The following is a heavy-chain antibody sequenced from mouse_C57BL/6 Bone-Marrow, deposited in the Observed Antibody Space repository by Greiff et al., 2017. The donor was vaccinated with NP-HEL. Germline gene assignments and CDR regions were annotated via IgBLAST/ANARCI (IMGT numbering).Heavy chain of an antibody. CDR1: GFNIKDDY. J-gene: IGHJ3*01. Sequence: EVQLQQSGAELVRPGASVKLSCTASGFNIKDDYMHWVKQRPEQGLEWIGWIDPENGDTEYAPKFQGKATITADTSSNTAYLQLSSLTSEDTAVYYCTPLYDSNSPFAYWGQGTLVTVSA. D-gene: IGHD2-5*01. CDR3: TPLYDSNSPFAY. CDR2: IDPENGDT. V-gene: IGHV14-4*01.